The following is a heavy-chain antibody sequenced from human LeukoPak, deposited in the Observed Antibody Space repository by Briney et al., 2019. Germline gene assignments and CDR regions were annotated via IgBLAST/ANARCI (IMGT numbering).Heavy chain of an antibody. V-gene: IGHV4-39*07. CDR1: GGSISSSSYY. CDR2: MYYSGST. D-gene: IGHD3-16*02. J-gene: IGHJ4*02. CDR3: ASAATGGLRLGELSQ. Sequence: SDTLSLTCTVSGGSISSSSYYWGWIRQPPGKGLEWIGSMYYSGSTYYNPSLKSRVTISVDTSKNQFSLKLSSVTAADTAVYYCASAATGGLRLGELSQWSQGRLVTVSS.